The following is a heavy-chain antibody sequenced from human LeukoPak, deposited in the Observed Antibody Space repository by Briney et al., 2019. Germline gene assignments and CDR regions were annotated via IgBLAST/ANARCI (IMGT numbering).Heavy chain of an antibody. CDR1: GGSISSHY. CDR2: IYYSGST. D-gene: IGHD1-14*01. Sequence: PSETLSLTCTVSGGSISSHYWSWIRQPPGKGLEGMGYIYYSGSTNYNPSPKSRDTISVDTSKNQFSVKLSSVTAADTAVYYWARGLNRNYNWFDPWGQGTLVTVSS. J-gene: IGHJ5*02. CDR3: ARGLNRNYNWFDP. V-gene: IGHV4-59*11.